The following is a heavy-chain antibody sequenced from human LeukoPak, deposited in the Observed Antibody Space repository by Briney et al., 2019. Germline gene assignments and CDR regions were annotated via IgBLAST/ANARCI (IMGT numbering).Heavy chain of an antibody. D-gene: IGHD3-3*01. V-gene: IGHV3-23*01. CDR3: LSGVVIIDPIDY. Sequence: GGSLRLSCAASGFTFSSYAMSWVRQAPGKGLEWVSAISGSGGSTYYADSVKGRFTISRDNSKNTLYLQMNSLRAEDTAVYYCLSGVVIIDPIDYWGQGTLVTVSS. CDR2: ISGSGGST. J-gene: IGHJ4*02. CDR1: GFTFSSYA.